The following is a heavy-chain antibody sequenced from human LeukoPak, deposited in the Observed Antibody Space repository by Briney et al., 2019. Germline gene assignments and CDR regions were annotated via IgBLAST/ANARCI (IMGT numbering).Heavy chain of an antibody. J-gene: IGHJ3*02. Sequence: ASVKVSCKASGYTFTSCYMHWVRQAPGQGLEWMGIINPSGGSTSYAQKFQGRVTMTRDTSTSTVYMELSSLRSEDTAVYYCARRWVSDAFDIWGQGTMVTVSS. D-gene: IGHD4-23*01. V-gene: IGHV1-46*01. CDR2: INPSGGST. CDR3: ARRWVSDAFDI. CDR1: GYTFTSCY.